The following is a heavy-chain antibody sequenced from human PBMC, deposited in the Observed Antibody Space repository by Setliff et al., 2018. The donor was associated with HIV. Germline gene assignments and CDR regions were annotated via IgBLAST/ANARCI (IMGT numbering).Heavy chain of an antibody. J-gene: IGHJ4*02. CDR2: ISSSSSYI. CDR3: ARVLPYNSALDK. CDR1: GFTFSRYS. Sequence: GGSLRLSCAASGFTFSRYSMNWFRQAPGKGLEWVSSISSSSSYIYHADSVKGRFTISRDNAKNSLYLQMNSLRAEDTAVYYCARVLPYNSALDKWGQGTLVTVSS. V-gene: IGHV3-21*01. D-gene: IGHD6-25*01.